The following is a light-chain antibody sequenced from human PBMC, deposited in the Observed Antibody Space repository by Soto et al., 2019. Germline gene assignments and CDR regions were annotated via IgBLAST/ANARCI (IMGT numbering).Light chain of an antibody. CDR3: ATWDDSLSGAL. CDR1: SSDVGGYNH. J-gene: IGLJ2*01. CDR2: DVT. V-gene: IGLV2-14*01. Sequence: QSALTQPASVSDSPGQSITISCTGTSSDVGGYNHVSWYQQHPGKAPKLMIYDVTNRPSGVSHRFSGSKSGSTASLAISGLRAEDEADYYCATWDDSLSGALIGGGTKLTVL.